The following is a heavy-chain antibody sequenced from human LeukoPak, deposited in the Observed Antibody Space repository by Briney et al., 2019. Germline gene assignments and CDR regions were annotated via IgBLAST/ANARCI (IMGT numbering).Heavy chain of an antibody. CDR3: TTGGVVVVVAATLADY. CDR2: IKSKTDGGTT. D-gene: IGHD2-15*01. V-gene: IGHV3-15*01. J-gene: IGHJ4*02. CDR1: GFTFSNAW. Sequence: GGSLRLSCAASGFTFSNAWMSWVRQALGKGLEWVGRIKSKTDGGTTDYAAPVKGRFTISRDDSKNTLYLQMNSLKTEDTAVYYCTTGGVVVVVAATLADYWGQGTLVTVSS.